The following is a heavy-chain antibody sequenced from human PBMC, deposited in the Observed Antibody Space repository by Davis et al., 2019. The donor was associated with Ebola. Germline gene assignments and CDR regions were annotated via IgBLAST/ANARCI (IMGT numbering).Heavy chain of an antibody. J-gene: IGHJ4*02. Sequence: SETLSLTCTVSGGSISSSSYYWGWIRQPPGKGLEWIGYIYYSGSTNYNPSLKSRVTISVDTSKNQFSLKLSSVTAADTAVYYCARLVGATSPYFDYWGQGTLVTVSS. CDR1: GGSISSSSYY. D-gene: IGHD1-26*01. V-gene: IGHV4-61*05. CDR2: IYYSGST. CDR3: ARLVGATSPYFDY.